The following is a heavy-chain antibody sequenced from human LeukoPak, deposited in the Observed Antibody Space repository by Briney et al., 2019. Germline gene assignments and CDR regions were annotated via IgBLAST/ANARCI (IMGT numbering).Heavy chain of an antibody. CDR1: GFTFSSYG. J-gene: IGHJ4*02. Sequence: GGSLRLSCAASGFTFSSYGMHWVRQAPGKGLEWVAFIRYDGSNKYYDSVKGRFTISRGNSKNTLYLQMNSLRAEDTAVYYCARRYCSGGSCYSIDYWGQGTLVTVSS. D-gene: IGHD2-15*01. CDR2: IRYDGSNK. V-gene: IGHV3-30*02. CDR3: ARRYCSGGSCYSIDY.